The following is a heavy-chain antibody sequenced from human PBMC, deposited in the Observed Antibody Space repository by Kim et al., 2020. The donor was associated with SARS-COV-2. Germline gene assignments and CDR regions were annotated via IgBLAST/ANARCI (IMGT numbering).Heavy chain of an antibody. CDR3: ARDNFEGIAVAFDAFDI. Sequence: GGSLRLSCAASGFTFSSYEMNWVRQAPGKGLEWVSYISSSGSTIYYADSVKGRFTISRDNAKNSLYLQMNSLRAEDTAVYYCARDNFEGIAVAFDAFDIWGQGTMVTVSS. CDR1: GFTFSSYE. J-gene: IGHJ3*02. D-gene: IGHD6-19*01. V-gene: IGHV3-48*03. CDR2: ISSSGSTI.